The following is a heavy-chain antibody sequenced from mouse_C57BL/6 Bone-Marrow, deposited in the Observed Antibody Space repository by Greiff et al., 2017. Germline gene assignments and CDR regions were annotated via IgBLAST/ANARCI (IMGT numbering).Heavy chain of an antibody. CDR1: GYTFTSYW. CDR2: INPSSGYT. V-gene: IGHV1-7*01. Sequence: VQLQQSGAELAKPGASVKLSCKASGYTFTSYWMHWVKQRPGQGLEWIGYINPSSGYTKYNQKFKDKATLTADKSSSTAYMQLSSLTYEDSAVYYCASPTIVSGPWFAYWGQGTLVTVSA. J-gene: IGHJ3*01. CDR3: ASPTIVSGPWFAY. D-gene: IGHD2-5*01.